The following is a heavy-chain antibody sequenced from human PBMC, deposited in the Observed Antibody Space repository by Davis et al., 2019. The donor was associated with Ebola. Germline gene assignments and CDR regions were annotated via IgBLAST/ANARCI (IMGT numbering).Heavy chain of an antibody. V-gene: IGHV3-48*02. CDR2: ISSSGSTK. CDR1: GFTFSSYS. CDR3: ARGRYSSSSVYFDY. D-gene: IGHD6-6*01. J-gene: IGHJ4*02. Sequence: GESLKISCAASGFTFSSYSMNWVRQAPGKGLEWVSYISSSGSTKYYADSVKGRFTISRDNAKNSLYLQMNSLRDEDTAVYYCARGRYSSSSVYFDYWGQGTLVTVSS.